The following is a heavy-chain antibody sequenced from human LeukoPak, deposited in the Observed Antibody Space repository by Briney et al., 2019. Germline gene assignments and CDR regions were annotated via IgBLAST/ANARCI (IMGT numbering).Heavy chain of an antibody. CDR3: AVTFYYGSRVDHVPYYFDY. CDR1: GYTFTSYG. J-gene: IGHJ4*02. CDR2: ISTYHGNT. D-gene: IGHD3-22*01. V-gene: IGHV1-18*01. Sequence: ASVTVSCKASGYTFTSYGINWVRQAPGKGLEWMGWISTYHGNTNYAHKLQDRVTMTTDTSTTTAYMEPRSLRYDDTAVYDCAVTFYYGSRVDHVPYYFDYWGQGTLVTVSS.